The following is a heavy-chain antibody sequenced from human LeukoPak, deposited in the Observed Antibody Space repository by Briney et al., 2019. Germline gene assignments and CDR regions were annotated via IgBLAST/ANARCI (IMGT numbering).Heavy chain of an antibody. J-gene: IGHJ4*02. V-gene: IGHV7-4-1*02. CDR1: GYTFTSYA. D-gene: IGHD4-17*01. CDR3: ARDRGGYDYGDYGGLD. Sequence: ASVTVSCTASGYTFTSYAMNWVRQAPGQGLEWMGWINTNTGNPTYAQGFTGRFVFSLDTSVSTAYLQISSLKAEDTAVYYCARDRGGYDYGDYGGLDWGQGTLVTVSS. CDR2: INTNTGNP.